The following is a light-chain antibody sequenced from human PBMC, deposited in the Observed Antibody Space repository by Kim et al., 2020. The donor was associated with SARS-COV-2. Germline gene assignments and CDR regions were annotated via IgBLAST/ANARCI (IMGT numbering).Light chain of an antibody. Sequence: DIQMTQSPSSLSASVGDRVTITCQASHDIEKYLNWFQQRPGEAPKLLIYDASTLATGVPLRFGGSGSGTVYTFTINSLQPEDTATYHCQQYNSLPFTFGQGTKLEI. J-gene: IGKJ2*01. CDR3: QQYNSLPFT. CDR1: HDIEKY. V-gene: IGKV1-33*01. CDR2: DAS.